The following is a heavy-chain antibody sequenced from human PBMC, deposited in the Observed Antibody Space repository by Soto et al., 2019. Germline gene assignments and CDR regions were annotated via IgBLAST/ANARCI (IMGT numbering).Heavy chain of an antibody. CDR1: GYTFTSYG. CDR3: ARGSADYGDYVSFDY. J-gene: IGHJ4*02. V-gene: IGHV1-18*01. Sequence: ASVKVSCKASGYTFTSYGFSWVRQAPGQGLEWMGWINGYTGNTHYAQKFQGRVTMTTDTSTSTAYMELWRLISDDTAVYYCARGSADYGDYVSFDYWGQGTLVTVSS. D-gene: IGHD4-17*01. CDR2: INGYTGNT.